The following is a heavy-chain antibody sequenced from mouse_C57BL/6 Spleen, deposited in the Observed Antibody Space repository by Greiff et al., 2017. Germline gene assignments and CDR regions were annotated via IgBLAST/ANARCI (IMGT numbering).Heavy chain of an antibody. CDR3: ARERGDYDGFDY. J-gene: IGHJ2*01. CDR2: ISDGGSYT. D-gene: IGHD2-4*01. Sequence: KLVESGGGLVKPGGSLKLSCAASGFTFSSYAMSWVRQTPEKRLEWVATISDGGSYTYYPDNVKGRFTISRDNAKNNLYLQMSHLKSEDTAMYYCARERGDYDGFDYWGQGTTLTVSS. CDR1: GFTFSSYA. V-gene: IGHV5-4*01.